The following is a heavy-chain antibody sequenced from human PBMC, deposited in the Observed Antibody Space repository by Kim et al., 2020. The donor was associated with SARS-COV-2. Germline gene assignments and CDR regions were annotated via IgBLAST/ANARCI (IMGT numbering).Heavy chain of an antibody. CDR2: INPSGGST. Sequence: ASVKVSCKASGYTFTSYYMHWVRQAPGQGLEWMGIINPSGGSTSYAQKFQGRVTMTRDTSTSTVYMELSSLRSEDTAVYYCARDREGYCSSTSCYWENWFDPWGQGTLVTVSS. D-gene: IGHD2-2*01. CDR3: ARDREGYCSSTSCYWENWFDP. CDR1: GYTFTSYY. V-gene: IGHV1-46*01. J-gene: IGHJ5*02.